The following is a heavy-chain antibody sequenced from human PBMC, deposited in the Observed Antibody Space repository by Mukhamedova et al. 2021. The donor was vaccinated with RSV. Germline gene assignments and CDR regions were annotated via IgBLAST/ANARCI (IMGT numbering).Heavy chain of an antibody. CDR3: RVYTAMAVAYYYYMDV. CDR2: GSGGST. J-gene: IGHJ6*03. D-gene: IGHD5-18*01. Sequence: GSGGSTYYAASVKGRFTISRDNSKNTLYLQMNSLRAEDTAVYYCRVYTAMAVAYYYYMDVWGKGITVT. V-gene: IGHV3-23*01.